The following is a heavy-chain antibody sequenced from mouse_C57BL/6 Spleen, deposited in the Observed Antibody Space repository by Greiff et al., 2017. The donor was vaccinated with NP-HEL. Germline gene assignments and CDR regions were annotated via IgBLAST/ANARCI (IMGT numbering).Heavy chain of an antibody. CDR3: AKAGGPSYWYFDV. J-gene: IGHJ1*03. D-gene: IGHD4-1*01. CDR1: GFSLTSYG. V-gene: IGHV2-5*01. Sequence: QVQLKESGPGLVQPSQSLSITCTVSGFSLTSYGVHWVRQSPGKGLEWLGVIWRGGSTDYNAAFMSRLSITKDNSKSHVFFKMNSLQADDTAIYYCAKAGGPSYWYFDVWGTGTTVTVSS. CDR2: IWRGGST.